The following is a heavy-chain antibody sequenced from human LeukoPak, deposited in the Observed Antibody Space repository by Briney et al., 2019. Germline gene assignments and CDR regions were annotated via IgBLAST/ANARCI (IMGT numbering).Heavy chain of an antibody. J-gene: IGHJ4*02. CDR1: GGSFSGYY. Sequence: SETLSHTCAVYGGSFSGYYWSWIRQPPGKGLEWIGEINHSGSTNYNPSLKSRVTISVDTSKNQFSLKLSSVTAADTAVYYCAREGDGLWSGEHHFDYWGQGTLVTVSS. V-gene: IGHV4-34*01. CDR2: INHSGST. D-gene: IGHD3-10*01. CDR3: AREGDGLWSGEHHFDY.